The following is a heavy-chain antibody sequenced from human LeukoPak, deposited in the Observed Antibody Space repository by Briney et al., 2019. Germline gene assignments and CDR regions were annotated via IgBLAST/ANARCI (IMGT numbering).Heavy chain of an antibody. CDR1: GYSISSGYY. Sequence: PSETLSLTCAVSGYSISSGYYGGWIRQPPGKGLEWIGSIYHSGSTYYNPSLKSRVTISVDTSKNQFSLKLSSVTAADTAVYYCARLIGMDVWGKGTTVTVSS. CDR3: ARLIGMDV. J-gene: IGHJ6*04. V-gene: IGHV4-38-2*01. CDR2: IYHSGST.